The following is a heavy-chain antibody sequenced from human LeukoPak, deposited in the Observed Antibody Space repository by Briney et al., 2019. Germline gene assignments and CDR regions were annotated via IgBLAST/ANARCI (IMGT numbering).Heavy chain of an antibody. CDR2: ISAYNGKT. CDR3: ARTNLDCKNGVCYDY. Sequence: ASVKVSCEASDYTFTNYGVSWVRQAPGQGLEWMGWISAYNGKTYYAQKFQGRVTVTTDTSTSTAYMDLRSLRSDDTAVYYCARTNLDCKNGVCYDYWGQGTPVTVSS. CDR1: DYTFTNYG. D-gene: IGHD2-8*01. V-gene: IGHV1-18*01. J-gene: IGHJ4*02.